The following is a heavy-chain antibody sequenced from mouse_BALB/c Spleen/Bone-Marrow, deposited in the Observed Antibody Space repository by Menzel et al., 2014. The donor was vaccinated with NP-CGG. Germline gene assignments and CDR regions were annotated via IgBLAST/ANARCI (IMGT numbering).Heavy chain of an antibody. CDR1: GYAFSSYW. J-gene: IGHJ4*01. V-gene: IGHV1-80*01. CDR2: IYPGDGDT. Sequence: VQLVESGAELVRPGSSVKISCKASGYAFSSYWMNWVKQRPGQGLEWIGQIYPGDGDTNYNGKFKGKATLTADKSSSTAYMQLSSLTSEDSAVYFCARGARSAMDYWGQGTSVTVSS. CDR3: ARGARSAMDY.